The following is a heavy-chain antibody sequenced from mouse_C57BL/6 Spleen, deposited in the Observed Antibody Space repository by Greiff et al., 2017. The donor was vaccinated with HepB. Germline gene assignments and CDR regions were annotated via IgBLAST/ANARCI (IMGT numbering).Heavy chain of an antibody. V-gene: IGHV3-6*01. CDR1: GYSITSGYY. CDR2: ISYDGSN. J-gene: IGHJ4*01. Sequence: EVQLQESGPGLVKPSQSLSLTCSVTGYSITSGYYWNWIRQFPGNKLEWMGYISYDGSNNYNPSLKNRISITRDTSKNQFFLKLNSVTTEDTATYYCARGDDHPSYAMDYWGQGTSVTVSS. CDR3: ARGDDHPSYAMDY.